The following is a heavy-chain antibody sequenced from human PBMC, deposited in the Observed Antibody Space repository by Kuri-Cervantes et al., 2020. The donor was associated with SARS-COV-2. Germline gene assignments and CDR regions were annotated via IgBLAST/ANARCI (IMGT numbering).Heavy chain of an antibody. CDR3: ARDAALFRCSSTSCYVLRWFDP. Sequence: SCAISGDSVSSNSAAWNWIRQSPSRGLEWLGRTYYRSKWYNDYAVSVKSRITINPDTSKNQFSLQLNSVTPEDTAVYYCARDAALFRCSSTSCYVLRWFDPWGQGTLVTVSS. J-gene: IGHJ5*02. CDR2: TYYRSKWYN. V-gene: IGHV6-1*01. D-gene: IGHD2-2*01. CDR1: GDSVSSNSAA.